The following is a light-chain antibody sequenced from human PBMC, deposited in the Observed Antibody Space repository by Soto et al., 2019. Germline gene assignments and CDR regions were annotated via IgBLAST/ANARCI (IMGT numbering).Light chain of an antibody. J-gene: IGLJ3*02. CDR3: SSYTTTNTLL. Sequence: QSVLTQPASVSGSPGQSITISCTGTGSDVGGYNYVSWYQQHPGEAPKLIIYEVINRPSGLSNRFSGSKSGNTASLTISGLQAEDEADYYCSSYTTTNTLLFGGGTKVTV. CDR1: GSDVGGYNY. V-gene: IGLV2-14*01. CDR2: EVI.